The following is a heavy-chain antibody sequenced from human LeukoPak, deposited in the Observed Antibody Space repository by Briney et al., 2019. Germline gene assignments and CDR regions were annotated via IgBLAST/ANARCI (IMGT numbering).Heavy chain of an antibody. CDR1: GGSISSYY. J-gene: IGHJ3*01. D-gene: IGHD2-2*01. V-gene: IGHV4-59*01. Sequence: VKPSETLSLTYTISGGSISSYYWSWIRQPPGKGLEWIGYSHYSGTTNYNPSLKSRVTISVDTSKNQFSLTLSSVTAADTAVYYCARSASTSSRSAFDCWGQGTVVTVSS. CDR2: SHYSGTT. CDR3: ARSASTSSRSAFDC.